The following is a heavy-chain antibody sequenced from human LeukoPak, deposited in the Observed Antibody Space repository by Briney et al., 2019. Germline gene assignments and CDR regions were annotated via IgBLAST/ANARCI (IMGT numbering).Heavy chain of an antibody. CDR3: ARAAYNSSPDY. CDR1: GFTFSRYS. Sequence: GGSLRLSCAASGFTFSRYSMNWVRQAPGRGLEWVSYLSPSSGTMFYAGSVKGRFTISRDNAKNSLYLHMNSLRDDDTAVYYCARAAYNSSPDYWGQGTLVTVSS. CDR2: LSPSSGTM. J-gene: IGHJ4*02. V-gene: IGHV3-48*02. D-gene: IGHD6-13*01.